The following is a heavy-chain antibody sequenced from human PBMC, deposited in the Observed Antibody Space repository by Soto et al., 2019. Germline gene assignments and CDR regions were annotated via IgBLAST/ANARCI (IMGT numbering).Heavy chain of an antibody. J-gene: IGHJ4*02. D-gene: IGHD1-26*01. CDR1: GGSISSSSYY. Sequence: QLQLQESGPGLVKPSETLSLTCSVSGGSISSSSYYWGWIRQPPGKGLEWIGSIYYSGSAYYNPSLKSQVTRSVDTSNTQFSLKLSSVTAADTAVYYCARSPENRRSVGATTFDYWGQGTLVTVSS. V-gene: IGHV4-39*01. CDR3: ARSPENRRSVGATTFDY. CDR2: IYYSGSA.